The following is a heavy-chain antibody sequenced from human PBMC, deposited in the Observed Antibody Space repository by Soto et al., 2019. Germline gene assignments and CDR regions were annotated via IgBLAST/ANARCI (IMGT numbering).Heavy chain of an antibody. D-gene: IGHD2-2*01. J-gene: IGHJ4*02. CDR2: IKKDGSEK. CDR3: ATNAF. CDR1: GFTFDDYA. Sequence: EVQLVESGGGLVQPGRSLRLSCATSGFTFDDYAMHWVRQAPGRGLEWVAKIKKDGSEKYYVDSVKGRFTISRDNARSSLYLQMNSLTADDTAVYYCATNAFWGQGSLVTVSS. V-gene: IGHV3-7*01.